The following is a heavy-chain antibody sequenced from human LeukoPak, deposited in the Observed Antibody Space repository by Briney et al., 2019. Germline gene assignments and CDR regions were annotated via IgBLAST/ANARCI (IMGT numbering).Heavy chain of an antibody. CDR2: ISSNGGST. D-gene: IGHD3-10*01. CDR1: GFTFSSYA. J-gene: IGHJ3*02. V-gene: IGHV3-64D*06. CDR3: VNLGSGSYRGINDAFDI. Sequence: GGSLSLSCSASGFTFSSYAMHWVRQAPGKGLQYVSAISSNGGSTYYAGSVKGRFTISRDNSKNTLYLQMSSLRAEDTAVYYCVNLGSGSYRGINDAFDIWGQGTMVTVSS.